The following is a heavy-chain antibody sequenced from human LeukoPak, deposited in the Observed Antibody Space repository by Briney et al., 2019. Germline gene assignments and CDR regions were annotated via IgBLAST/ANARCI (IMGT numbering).Heavy chain of an antibody. CDR3: ARPVSSGYGSGSYFFDY. Sequence: SETLSLTCAVYGESFSGYYWTWIRQPPGKGLEWIGEINHSGSTNYNPSPKRRVTISVDTPKNQFSLTLSSVTAADTAVYYCARPVSSGYGSGSYFFDYWGQGTLVTVSS. CDR2: INHSGST. CDR1: GESFSGYY. J-gene: IGHJ4*02. V-gene: IGHV4-34*01. D-gene: IGHD3-10*01.